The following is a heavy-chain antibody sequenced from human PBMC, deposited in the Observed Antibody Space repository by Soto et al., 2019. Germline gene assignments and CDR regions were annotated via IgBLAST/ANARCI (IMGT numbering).Heavy chain of an antibody. CDR3: ARDVRDAFDY. Sequence: EVQLVESGGGLVKPGGSLRLSCAASGFTFSSYSMNWVRQAPGKGLEWVSSISSSSSYIYYADSVKGRFTISRDNAKNSLYLQMNSLRVEDTAVYYCARDVRDAFDYWGQGTLVTVSS. J-gene: IGHJ4*02. CDR1: GFTFSSYS. V-gene: IGHV3-21*01. CDR2: ISSSSSYI.